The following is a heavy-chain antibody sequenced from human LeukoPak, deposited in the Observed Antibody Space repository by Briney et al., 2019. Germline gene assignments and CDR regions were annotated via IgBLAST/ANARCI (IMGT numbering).Heavy chain of an antibody. CDR2: IYSGGST. V-gene: IGHV3-66*01. CDR3: ARATTIFGVVIPFDY. Sequence: GGSLRLSCAASGFTVSSNYMSWVRQAPGKGLEWVSVIYSGGSTYYADSVKGRFTISRDNSKNTLYLQMNSLRAEDTAVYYCARATTIFGVVIPFDYWSQGTLVTVSS. D-gene: IGHD3-3*01. J-gene: IGHJ4*02. CDR1: GFTVSSNY.